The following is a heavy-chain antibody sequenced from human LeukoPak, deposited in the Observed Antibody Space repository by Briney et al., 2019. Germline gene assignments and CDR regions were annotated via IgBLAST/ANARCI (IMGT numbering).Heavy chain of an antibody. V-gene: IGHV4-34*01. CDR2: INARGDT. D-gene: IGHD2-2*01. J-gene: IGHJ5*02. CDR3: ARGQVPAARGHNWFDP. Sequence: PSETLSLTCAVYGWSFNDFYWNWIRHPPGKGLEWIGEINARGDTNYNPSLKSRVTISVDTSKNQFSLSLSSMSASDTVVYYCARGQVPAARGHNWFDPWGQGTLVTVSS. CDR1: GWSFNDFY.